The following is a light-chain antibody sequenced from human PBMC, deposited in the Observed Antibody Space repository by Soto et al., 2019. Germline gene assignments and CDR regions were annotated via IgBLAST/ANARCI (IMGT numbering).Light chain of an antibody. CDR1: QVISTS. Sequence: DIQLTQSPSFLSPSIGESVTITCRASQVISTSLAWYQVKPGKAPKLLIYAASTLESGGPSRFSATVSGPEFSLTITSPQPEDVGPYYCQQVFDSPTSFGPGTQLEIK. CDR3: QQVFDSPTS. V-gene: IGKV1-9*01. CDR2: AAS. J-gene: IGKJ5*01.